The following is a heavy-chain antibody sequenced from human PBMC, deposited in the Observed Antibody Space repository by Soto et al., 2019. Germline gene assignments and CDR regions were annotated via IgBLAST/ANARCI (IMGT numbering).Heavy chain of an antibody. Sequence: QLQLQESGSGLVKPSQTLSLTCAVSGGSISSGGYSWSWIRQPPGKGLEWIGYIYHSGSTYYNPSLKSRVTLSVDRSKNQFSLKLRSVTAADTAVYYCAGGIAARPLGYWGQGTLVTVSS. J-gene: IGHJ4*02. D-gene: IGHD6-6*01. CDR1: GGSISSGGYS. CDR2: IYHSGST. V-gene: IGHV4-30-2*01. CDR3: AGGIAARPLGY.